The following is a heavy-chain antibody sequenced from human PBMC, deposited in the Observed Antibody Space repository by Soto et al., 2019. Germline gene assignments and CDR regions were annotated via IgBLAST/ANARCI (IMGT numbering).Heavy chain of an antibody. V-gene: IGHV3-30*18. J-gene: IGHJ6*02. CDR3: ANVLNDYTYGMDV. CDR1: GFTFSSYG. D-gene: IGHD2-8*01. Sequence: GESLKISCAASGFTFSSYGMHWVRQAPGKGLEWVAVISYDGSNKYYADSVKGRFTISRDNSKNTLYLQMNSLRAEDTAVYYCANVLNDYTYGMDVWGQGTTVTVSS. CDR2: ISYDGSNK.